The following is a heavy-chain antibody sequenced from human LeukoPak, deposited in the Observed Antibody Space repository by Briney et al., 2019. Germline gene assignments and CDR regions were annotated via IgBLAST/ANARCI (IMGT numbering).Heavy chain of an antibody. Sequence: PGGSLRLSCAAFGFTFSSYSMNWVRQAPGKGLEWVASISSSSSYIYYADSVKGRFTISRDNAKNSLYLQMNSLRAEDTAVYYCARGRVAAAGPYDYWGQGTLVTVSS. D-gene: IGHD6-13*01. CDR1: GFTFSSYS. J-gene: IGHJ4*02. CDR2: ISSSSSYI. V-gene: IGHV3-21*01. CDR3: ARGRVAAAGPYDY.